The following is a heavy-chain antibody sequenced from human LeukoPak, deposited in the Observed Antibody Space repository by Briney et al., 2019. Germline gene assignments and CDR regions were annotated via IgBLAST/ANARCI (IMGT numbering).Heavy chain of an antibody. V-gene: IGHV3-21*01. CDR2: ISSSSSYI. D-gene: IGHD3-22*01. CDR1: GFTFSSYS. J-gene: IGHJ4*02. CDR3: ARDWNYDSSGYYYPHEFDY. Sequence: GSLRLSCAASGFTFSSYSMNWVRQAPGKGLEWVSSISSSSSYIYYADSVKGRFTISRDNAKNSLYLQTNSLRAEDTAVYYCARDWNYDSSGYYYPHEFDYWGQGTLVTVSS.